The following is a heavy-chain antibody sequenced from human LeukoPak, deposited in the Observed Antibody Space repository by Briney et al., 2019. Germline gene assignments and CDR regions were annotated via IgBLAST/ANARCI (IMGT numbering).Heavy chain of an antibody. D-gene: IGHD3-10*01. J-gene: IGHJ6*03. CDR2: IYYSGST. V-gene: IGHV4-59*01. CDR3: ARGPPPHYYGSAYMDV. Sequence: SETLSLTCTVSGGSISSYYWSWIRQPPGKGLEWIGYIYYSGSTNYNPSLKSRVTISVDTSKNQFSLKLSSVTAADTAVYYCARGPPPHYYGSAYMDVWGKGTTVTVS. CDR1: GGSISSYY.